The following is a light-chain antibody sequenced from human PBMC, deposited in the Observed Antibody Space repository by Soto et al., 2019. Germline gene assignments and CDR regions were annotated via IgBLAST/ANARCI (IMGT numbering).Light chain of an antibody. V-gene: IGKV3-11*01. CDR3: QQGGNWPLT. CDR2: DAS. CDR1: QSVSSH. J-gene: IGKJ5*01. Sequence: EIVLTQSPATLSLSPGEGATVSCRASQSVSSHLAWYQQKRGQAPRLLIYDASSRASGIPARFSGRGSGTDFALTISYLEHEDFAIYYCQQGGNWPLTFGQGTRLEIK.